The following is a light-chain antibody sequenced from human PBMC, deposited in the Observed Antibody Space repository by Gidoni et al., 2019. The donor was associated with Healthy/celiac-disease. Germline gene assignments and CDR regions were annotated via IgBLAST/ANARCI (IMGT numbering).Light chain of an antibody. V-gene: IGKV1-39*01. Sequence: DIQLTQSPSSLSASVGDRVTITCRASQSISSYLNWYQQKPGKAPKLLIYAASSLQSGVPSRFRGSGSGTDFTLTISSLQPEDFATYYCQQSYSTPRTVGQGTKLEIK. CDR2: AAS. CDR1: QSISSY. J-gene: IGKJ2*01. CDR3: QQSYSTPRT.